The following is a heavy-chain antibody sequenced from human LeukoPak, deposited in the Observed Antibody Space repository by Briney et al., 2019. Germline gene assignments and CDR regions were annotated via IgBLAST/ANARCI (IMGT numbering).Heavy chain of an antibody. D-gene: IGHD6-6*01. Sequence: ASVKVSCKASGGTFSSYAISWVRQAPGQGLEWMGGIIPIFGTANYAQKFQGRVTITADESTSTAYMELSSLRSEDTAVYYCAREGVIAARPGLDYWGQGTLVTVSS. V-gene: IGHV1-69*13. J-gene: IGHJ4*02. CDR3: AREGVIAARPGLDY. CDR2: IIPIFGTA. CDR1: GGTFSSYA.